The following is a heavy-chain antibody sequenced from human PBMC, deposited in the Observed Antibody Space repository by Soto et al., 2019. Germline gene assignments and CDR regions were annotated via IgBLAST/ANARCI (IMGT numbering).Heavy chain of an antibody. J-gene: IGHJ3*02. CDR3: ARGSTIMITFGGVIPLGAFDI. D-gene: IGHD3-16*02. CDR2: INAGNGNT. Sequence: ASVKVSCKASGYTFTSYAMHWVRQAPGQRLEWMGWINAGNGNTKYSQKFQGRVTITRDTSASTAYMELSSLRSEDTAVYYCARGSTIMITFGGVIPLGAFDIWGQGTMVTVSS. CDR1: GYTFTSYA. V-gene: IGHV1-3*01.